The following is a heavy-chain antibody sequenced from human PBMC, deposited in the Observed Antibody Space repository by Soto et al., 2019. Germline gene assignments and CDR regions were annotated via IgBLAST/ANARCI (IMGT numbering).Heavy chain of an antibody. Sequence: PGGSLRLSCAASGFTFSSYSMNWVRQAPGKGLEWVSSISSSSSYIYYADSVKGRFTISRDNAKNSLYLQMSSLRAEDTAVYYCARGHYDSSGYLGYWGQGTLVTVSS. D-gene: IGHD3-22*01. J-gene: IGHJ4*02. V-gene: IGHV3-21*01. CDR1: GFTFSSYS. CDR3: ARGHYDSSGYLGY. CDR2: ISSSSSYI.